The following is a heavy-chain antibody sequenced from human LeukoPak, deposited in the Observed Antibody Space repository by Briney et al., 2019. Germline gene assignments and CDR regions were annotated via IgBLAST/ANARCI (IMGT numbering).Heavy chain of an antibody. D-gene: IGHD3-3*01. CDR1: GYTFTSYD. CDR2: MNPNSGNT. Sequence: ASVKVSCKASGYTFTSYDINWVRQATGQGLEWMGWMNPNSGNTGYAQKFQGRVTMTRNTSIRTAYMELSSLRSEDTAVYYCARVYDFWSGYYDWFDPWGQGTLVTVSS. V-gene: IGHV1-8*01. CDR3: ARVYDFWSGYYDWFDP. J-gene: IGHJ5*02.